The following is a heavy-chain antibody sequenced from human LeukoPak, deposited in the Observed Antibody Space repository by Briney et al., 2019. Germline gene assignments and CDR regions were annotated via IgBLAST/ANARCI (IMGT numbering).Heavy chain of an antibody. V-gene: IGHV4-59*08. CDR1: GGSISGYY. CDR2: IYYSGAT. Sequence: PSETLSLTCTVSGGSISGYYWNWIRQSPGRGLQWVAYIYYSGATNYNPSLQSRVTLSLDSSNNRFSLRPNSVTAADTAVYYCVRFSSSTWAFDLWGQGTLVTVSS. D-gene: IGHD6-13*01. J-gene: IGHJ4*02. CDR3: VRFSSSTWAFDL.